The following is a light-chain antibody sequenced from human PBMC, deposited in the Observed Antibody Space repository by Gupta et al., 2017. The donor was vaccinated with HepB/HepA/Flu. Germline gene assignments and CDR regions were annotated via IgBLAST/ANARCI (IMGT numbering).Light chain of an antibody. Sequence: VVLTQSPPSLPVTLGQSASLSCRSSQSRVYSDGNKYLDWFHQRPGQSPRRLIYKVSTRDSGVPDRFSGSGSGTDFTLNITNGEAEDFGNYYCMQQKLWPRTFGQGTXVEDK. J-gene: IGKJ1*01. V-gene: IGKV2-30*01. CDR1: QSRVYSDGNKY. CDR2: KVS. CDR3: MQQKLWPRT.